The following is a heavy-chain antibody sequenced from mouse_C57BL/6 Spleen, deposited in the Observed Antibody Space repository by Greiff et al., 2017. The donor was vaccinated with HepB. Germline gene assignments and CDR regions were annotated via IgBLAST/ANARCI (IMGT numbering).Heavy chain of an antibody. CDR3: VRQGVVAPTYYYAMDY. CDR1: GFSFNTYA. V-gene: IGHV10-1*01. Sequence: EADGGLVQPKGSLKLSCAASGFSFNTYAMNWVRQAPGKGLEWVARIRSKSNNYATYYADSVKDRFTISRDDSESMLYLQMNNLKTEDTAMYYCVRQGVVAPTYYYAMDYWGQGTSVTVSS. D-gene: IGHD1-1*01. J-gene: IGHJ4*01. CDR2: IRSKSNNYAT.